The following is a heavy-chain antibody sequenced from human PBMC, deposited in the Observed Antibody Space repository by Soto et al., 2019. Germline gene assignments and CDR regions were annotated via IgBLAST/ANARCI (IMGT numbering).Heavy chain of an antibody. V-gene: IGHV4-31*03. CDR1: GDSISRIDYY. J-gene: IGHJ3*02. D-gene: IGHD3-22*01. CDR2: IYFRGNT. Sequence: LSLSCSVSGDSISRIDYYGTWIRQHPEKGLEWIGNIYFRGNTYYSPSLESRLTISVDTSKNQFSLKLTSVTAADTAVYYCAREGGSYDSGGYLIRGAFDIWGQGTMVTVSS. CDR3: AREGGSYDSGGYLIRGAFDI.